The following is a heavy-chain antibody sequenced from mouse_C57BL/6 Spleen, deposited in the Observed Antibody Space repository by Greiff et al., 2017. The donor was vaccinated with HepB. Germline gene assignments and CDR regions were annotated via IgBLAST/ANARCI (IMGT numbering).Heavy chain of an antibody. J-gene: IGHJ4*01. D-gene: IGHD3-2*02. CDR1: GYTFTSYW. V-gene: IGHV1-64*01. Sequence: VQLQQSGAELVKPGASVKLSCKASGYTFTSYWMHWVKQRPGQGLEWIGMIHPNSGSTNYNEKFKSKATLTVDKSSSTAYMQLSSLTSEDSAVYYCASPPQLRLHYYAMDYWGQGTSVTVSS. CDR3: ASPPQLRLHYYAMDY. CDR2: IHPNSGST.